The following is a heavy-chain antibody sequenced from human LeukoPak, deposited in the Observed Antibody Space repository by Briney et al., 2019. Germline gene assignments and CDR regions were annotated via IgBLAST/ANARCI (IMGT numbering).Heavy chain of an antibody. Sequence: ASVTVSCKVSGYTLTELSMHWVRQAPGKGLEWMGGFDPEDGETIYAQKFQGRVTMTEDTSTDTAYMELSSLRSEDTAVYYCARGTVLLWFGELSRFVDYWGQGTLVTVSS. CDR1: GYTLTELS. D-gene: IGHD3-10*01. V-gene: IGHV1-24*01. CDR3: ARGTVLLWFGELSRFVDY. J-gene: IGHJ4*02. CDR2: FDPEDGET.